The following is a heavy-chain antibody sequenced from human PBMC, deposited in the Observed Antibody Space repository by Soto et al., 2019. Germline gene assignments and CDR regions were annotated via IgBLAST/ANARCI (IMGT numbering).Heavy chain of an antibody. J-gene: IGHJ5*02. V-gene: IGHV4-59*01. Sequence: SETLSLTCSVSGGSIKNYYWNWIRQAPGKGLEWIGYIYYSGSTNYHPSLRGRVTISVDTSKNQFSLKLTSVTTADTAVYYCARDREVWLRWWGFGPRGQGALVTVSS. CDR2: IYYSGST. CDR3: ARDREVWLRWWGFGP. CDR1: GGSIKNYY. D-gene: IGHD2-21*01.